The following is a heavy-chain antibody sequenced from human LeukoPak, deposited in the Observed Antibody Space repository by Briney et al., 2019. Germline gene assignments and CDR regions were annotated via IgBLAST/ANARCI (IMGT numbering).Heavy chain of an antibody. CDR1: GGSFSGYY. CDR3: ARGTETHERITMVRGVRENWFDP. CDR2: INHSGST. Sequence: PSETLSLTCAVYGGSFSGYYWSWIRQPPGKGLEWIGEINHSGSTNYNPSLKSRVTISVDTSKNQFSLKLSSVTAADTAVYYRARGTETHERITMVRGVRENWFDPWGQGTLVTVSS. D-gene: IGHD3-10*01. V-gene: IGHV4-34*01. J-gene: IGHJ5*02.